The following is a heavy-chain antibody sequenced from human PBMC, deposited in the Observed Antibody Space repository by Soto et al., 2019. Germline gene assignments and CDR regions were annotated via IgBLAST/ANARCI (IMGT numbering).Heavy chain of an antibody. CDR2: ISWNGGRI. CDR1: GFTFEDFA. Sequence: EVQLVESGGGLVQPGRSLRLSCAASGFTFEDFAMNWVRQAPGKGPEWVSRISWNGGRIDYADSVKGRFTISRDNAKNALYLQMNSLRLEDTALYYCAKIESNYLYYFDSWGQGTLVTVSS. J-gene: IGHJ4*02. D-gene: IGHD4-4*01. V-gene: IGHV3-9*01. CDR3: AKIESNYLYYFDS.